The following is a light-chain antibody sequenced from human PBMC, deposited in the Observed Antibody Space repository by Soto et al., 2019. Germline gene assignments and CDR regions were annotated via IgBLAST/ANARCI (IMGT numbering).Light chain of an antibody. V-gene: IGLV2-14*01. CDR3: SSYTSSSTYV. Sequence: QSALTQPASVSGSPGQSITISWTGTSSDVGGYNYVSWYQQHPSKAPKIMIYNVSNRPSGVSNRFSGSKSGNTASLTISGLQAEDEADYYCSSYTSSSTYVFGTRTKLTVL. CDR2: NVS. CDR1: SSDVGGYNY. J-gene: IGLJ1*01.